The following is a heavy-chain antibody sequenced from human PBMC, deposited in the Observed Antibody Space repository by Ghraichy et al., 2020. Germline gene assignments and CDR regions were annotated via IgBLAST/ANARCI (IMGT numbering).Heavy chain of an antibody. J-gene: IGHJ3*02. D-gene: IGHD3-10*01. CDR1: GFTFDDYA. CDR2: ISWNSGSI. Sequence: LSLTCAASGFTFDDYAMHWVRQAPGKGLEWVSGISWNSGSIGYADSVKGRFTISRDNAKNSLYLQMNSLRAEDTALYYCAKLNSLYGSAFDIWGQGTMVTVSS. V-gene: IGHV3-9*01. CDR3: AKLNSLYGSAFDI.